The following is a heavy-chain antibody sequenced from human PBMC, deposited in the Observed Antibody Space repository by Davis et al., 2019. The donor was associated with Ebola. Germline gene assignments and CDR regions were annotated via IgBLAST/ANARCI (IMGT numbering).Heavy chain of an antibody. CDR2: ISHRGST. D-gene: IGHD4-17*01. CDR1: GASITGDNYY. Sequence: MPSETLSLTCTVSGASITGDNYYWGWIRQPPGKGLEWIGSISHRGSTDYNPSLKSRVTISVDTSKNQFSLKLVSVTASDTAVYYCARLQTTLTPVTTFWFDFWGQGTLVTVSS. V-gene: IGHV4-39*01. CDR3: ARLQTTLTPVTTFWFDF. J-gene: IGHJ4*02.